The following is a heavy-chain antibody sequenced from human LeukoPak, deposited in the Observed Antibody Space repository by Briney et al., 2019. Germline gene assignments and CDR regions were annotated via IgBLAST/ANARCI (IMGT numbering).Heavy chain of an antibody. V-gene: IGHV3-66*01. CDR2: IYSGGST. J-gene: IGHJ4*02. Sequence: GGSLRLSCAVSGFSVSGNYMNWVRQAPGKGLEWVSVIYSGGSTYYADSVKGRFTISRDNSRNTLYPQMNSLRVEDTAVYYCARDRGAYFYETGYWGQGTLVTVSS. CDR1: GFSVSGNY. CDR3: ARDRGAYFYETGY. D-gene: IGHD3-22*01.